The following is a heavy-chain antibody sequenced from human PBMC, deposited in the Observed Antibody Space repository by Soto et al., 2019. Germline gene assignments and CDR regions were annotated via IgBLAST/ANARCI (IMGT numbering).Heavy chain of an antibody. J-gene: IGHJ4*02. Sequence: EVQLVESGGGLVQPGGSLKISCSASGFTFGTSWMSWVRQAPGKGLEWVANIKQDGSEEYYVDSVKGRFTVSRDNAKNSLYLQMNSLRVEDTAVYFCARGPRHSDAYWGLGTLVTVSS. CDR3: ARGPRHSDAY. CDR2: IKQDGSEE. CDR1: GFTFGTSW. D-gene: IGHD5-18*01. V-gene: IGHV3-7*05.